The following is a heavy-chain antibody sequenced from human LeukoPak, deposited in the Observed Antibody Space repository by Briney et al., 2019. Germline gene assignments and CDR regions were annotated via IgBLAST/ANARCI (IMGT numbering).Heavy chain of an antibody. V-gene: IGHV4-39*07. J-gene: IGHJ4*02. CDR2: IYYSGST. CDR1: GGSISSSSYY. CDR3: ARKGRGLEPRPNYFDY. Sequence: SETLSLTCTVSGGSISSSSYYWGWIRQPPGKGLEWIGSIYYSGSTYYNPSLKSRVTISVDTSKNQFSLKLSSVTAADTAVYYCARKGRGLEPRPNYFDYWGQGTLVTVSS. D-gene: IGHD1-1*01.